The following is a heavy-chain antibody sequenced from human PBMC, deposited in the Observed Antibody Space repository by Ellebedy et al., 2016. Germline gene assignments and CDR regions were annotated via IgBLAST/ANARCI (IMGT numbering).Heavy chain of an antibody. CDR2: IYYSGST. Sequence: SETLSLTCTVSGGSISSYYWSWIRQPPGKGLEWIGYIYYSGSTNYNPSLKSRVTISVDTSKNQFSLKLSSVTAADTAVYYCASSPSYDFWSGSNTYYFDYWGQGTLATVSS. CDR3: ASSPSYDFWSGSNTYYFDY. D-gene: IGHD3-3*01. CDR1: GGSISSYY. J-gene: IGHJ4*02. V-gene: IGHV4-59*08.